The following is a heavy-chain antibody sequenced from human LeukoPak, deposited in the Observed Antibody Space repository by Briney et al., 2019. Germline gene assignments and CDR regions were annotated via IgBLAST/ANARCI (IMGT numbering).Heavy chain of an antibody. CDR2: IKEDGSDK. CDR1: GFTFRNAW. V-gene: IGHV3-7*01. CDR3: ATSLTVKDY. J-gene: IGHJ4*02. D-gene: IGHD4-17*01. Sequence: GGSLRLSCAASGFTFRNAWMNWVRQAPGKGLEWVANIKEDGSDKNYVDSVKGRFTISRDNAKNSLYLQMNSLRAEDTAVYYRATSLTVKDYWGQGALVTVSS.